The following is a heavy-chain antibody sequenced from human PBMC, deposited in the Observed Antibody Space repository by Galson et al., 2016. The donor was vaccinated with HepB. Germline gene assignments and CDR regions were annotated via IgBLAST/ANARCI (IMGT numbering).Heavy chain of an antibody. D-gene: IGHD6-13*01. J-gene: IGHJ4*02. Sequence: SLRLSCAASGFILTNNYMNWVRQAPGRGVEWVSVIYRGGSTYYADSVKGRFTMSRDESKKMLYLQMNNLRAEDTALYYCVRGTLGYLDHWGQGTPVTVSS. CDR2: IYRGGST. CDR3: VRGTLGYLDH. V-gene: IGHV3-53*01. CDR1: GFILTNNY.